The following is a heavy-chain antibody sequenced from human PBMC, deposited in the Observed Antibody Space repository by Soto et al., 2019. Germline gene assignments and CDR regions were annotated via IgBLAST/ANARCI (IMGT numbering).Heavy chain of an antibody. Sequence: GGSLRLSCAASGFTFSSYWMHWVRQAPGKGLVWVSRINSDGSSTSYADSVKGRFTISRDNAKNTLYLQMNSLRAEDTAVYYCAREVGQWLVPRAFDIWGQGTMVTVSS. CDR3: AREVGQWLVPRAFDI. J-gene: IGHJ3*02. CDR1: GFTFSSYW. CDR2: INSDGSST. V-gene: IGHV3-74*01. D-gene: IGHD6-19*01.